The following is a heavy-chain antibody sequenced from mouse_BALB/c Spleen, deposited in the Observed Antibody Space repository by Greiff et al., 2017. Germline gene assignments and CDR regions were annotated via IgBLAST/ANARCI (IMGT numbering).Heavy chain of an antibody. CDR1: GFSLTSYG. J-gene: IGHJ2*01. D-gene: IGHD1-1*01. Sequence: VKLMESGPGLVAPSQSLSITCTVSGFSLTSYGVHWVRQPPGKGLEWLGVIWAGGSTNYNSALMSRLSISKDNSKSQVFLKMNSLQTDDTAMYYCASDIYYYGSSSGYWGQGTTLTVSS. V-gene: IGHV2-9*02. CDR3: ASDIYYYGSSSGY. CDR2: IWAGGST.